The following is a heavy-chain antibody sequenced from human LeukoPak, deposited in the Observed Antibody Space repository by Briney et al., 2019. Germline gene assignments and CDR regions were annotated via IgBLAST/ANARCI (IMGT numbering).Heavy chain of an antibody. J-gene: IGHJ6*02. CDR2: MNPNGGNT. D-gene: IGHD6-6*01. CDR1: GYTFTSYD. V-gene: IGHV1-8*01. CDR3: ARLSGWSSPWYYYYGMDV. Sequence: ASVKVSCKASGYTFTSYDINWVRQATGQGLEWMGWMNPNGGNTGYAQKFQGRVTMTRNTSISTAYMELSSLRSEDTAVYYCARLSGWSSPWYYYYGMDVWGQGTTVTVSS.